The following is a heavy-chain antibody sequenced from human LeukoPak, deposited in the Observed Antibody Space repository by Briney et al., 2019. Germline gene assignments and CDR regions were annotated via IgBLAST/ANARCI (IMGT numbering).Heavy chain of an antibody. D-gene: IGHD4-17*01. CDR1: GFTFSNYA. CDR3: AKDFGDYGDSLDY. CDR2: ISYDGNNK. V-gene: IGHV3-30*04. Sequence: GGSLRLSCAASGFTFSNYAINWVRQAPGKGLEWVTVISYDGNNKDYADSVKGRFTISRDNAKNSLYLQMNSLRAEDTALYYCAKDFGDYGDSLDYWGQGTLVTVSS. J-gene: IGHJ4*02.